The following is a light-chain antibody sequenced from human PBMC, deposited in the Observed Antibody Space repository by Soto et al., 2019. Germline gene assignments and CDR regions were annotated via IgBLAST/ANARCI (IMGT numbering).Light chain of an antibody. V-gene: IGLV1-51*02. J-gene: IGLJ2*01. CDR2: ENN. CDR3: QSYDTRLRWV. CDR1: SSNIGNNY. Sequence: QAVLTQSPSVSAAPGQEVTISCSGSSSNIGNNYVSWYQQLPGTAPKLLIYENNKRFSGIPDRFSGSKSGTSATLGITGLQTGDEADYYCQSYDTRLRWVFGGGTKLTVL.